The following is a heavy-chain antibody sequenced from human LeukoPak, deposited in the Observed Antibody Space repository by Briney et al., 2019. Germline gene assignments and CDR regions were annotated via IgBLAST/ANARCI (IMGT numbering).Heavy chain of an antibody. CDR1: GGTFSSYA. CDR3: ATDITVVRGARDY. J-gene: IGHJ4*02. Sequence: SVKVSCKASGGTFSSYAISWVRQAPGQGLEWMGRIIPILGIANYAQKFQGRVTITADKSTSTAYMELSSLRSEDTAVYYCATDITVVRGARDYWGQGTLVTVSS. D-gene: IGHD3-10*01. V-gene: IGHV1-69*04. CDR2: IIPILGIA.